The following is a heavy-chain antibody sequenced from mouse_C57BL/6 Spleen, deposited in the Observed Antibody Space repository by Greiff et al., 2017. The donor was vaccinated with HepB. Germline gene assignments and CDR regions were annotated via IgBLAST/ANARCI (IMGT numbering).Heavy chain of an antibody. CDR3: ARDGDSAGFAC. V-gene: IGHV2-5*01. J-gene: IGHJ3*01. D-gene: IGHD2-13*01. CDR1: GFSFTSYG. Sequence: QVQLQQSGPGLVQPSQTLSITCTVSGFSFTSYGVHWVRQSPGKGLEWLGVIWRGGSTDNNAAFMYSLSITKDNSKRQVFFKMNSLQAADTAIDYDARDGDSAGFACWGQGALVTVSA. CDR2: IWRGGST.